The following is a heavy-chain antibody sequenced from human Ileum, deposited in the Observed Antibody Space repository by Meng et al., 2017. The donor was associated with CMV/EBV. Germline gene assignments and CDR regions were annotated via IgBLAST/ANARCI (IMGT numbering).Heavy chain of an antibody. J-gene: IGHJ4*01. CDR3: ARDGEGQLVHWFDY. CDR2: IWSGGAI. D-gene: IGHD2-2*01. V-gene: IGHV3-69-1*01. Sequence: GESLKISCAASGFTFSYYKMNWVRQTPGKGPEWVSHIWSGGAIYADSVKGRFTTTRDNAKNSLYLEMNSLRAEDTAVYYCARDGEGQLVHWFDYWGHGNLVTGAS. CDR1: GFTFSYYK.